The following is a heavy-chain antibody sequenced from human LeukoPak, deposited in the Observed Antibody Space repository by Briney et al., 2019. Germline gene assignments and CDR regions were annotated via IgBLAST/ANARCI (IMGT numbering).Heavy chain of an antibody. CDR3: ARDSGWLGSYYYGMDV. CDR1: GGSFSGYC. Sequence: SETLSLTCAVYGGSFSGYCWSWIRQPPGKGLEWIGEINHSGSTNYNPSLKSRVTISVDTSKNQFSLKLSSVTAADTAVYYCARDSGWLGSYYYGMDVWGQGTTVTVSS. V-gene: IGHV4-34*01. D-gene: IGHD6-19*01. CDR2: INHSGST. J-gene: IGHJ6*02.